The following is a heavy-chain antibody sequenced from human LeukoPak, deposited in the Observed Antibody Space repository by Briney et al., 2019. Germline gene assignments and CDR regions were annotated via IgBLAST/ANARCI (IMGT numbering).Heavy chain of an antibody. Sequence: PSETLSLTCAVYGGSFSGYYWSWIRQPPGKGLEWIGEINHSGSTNYNPSLKSRVTISVDTSKNQFSLKLSSVTAADTAVYYCARDNINYYDSSGYHPPWGRGTLVTVSS. V-gene: IGHV4-34*01. CDR1: GGSFSGYY. D-gene: IGHD3-22*01. J-gene: IGHJ4*02. CDR2: INHSGST. CDR3: ARDNINYYDSSGYHPP.